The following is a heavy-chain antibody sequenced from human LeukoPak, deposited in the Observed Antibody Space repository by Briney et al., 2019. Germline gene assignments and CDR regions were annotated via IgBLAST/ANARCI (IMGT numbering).Heavy chain of an antibody. D-gene: IGHD3-10*01. CDR3: ARDASPSMVRGVMGDY. CDR2: INPSSGST. V-gene: IGHV1-46*01. Sequence: GASVKVSCKASGYTFTSYYMHWVRQAPGQGLEWMGIINPSSGSTSYAQKFQGRVTMTRDTSTSTVYMELSGLRSEDTAVYYCARDASPSMVRGVMGDYWGQGTLVTVSS. CDR1: GYTFTSYY. J-gene: IGHJ4*02.